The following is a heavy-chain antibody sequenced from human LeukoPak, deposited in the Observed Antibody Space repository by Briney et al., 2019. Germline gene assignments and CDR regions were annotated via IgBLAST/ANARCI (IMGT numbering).Heavy chain of an antibody. Sequence: SETLSLTCAVYGGSSSGYYWSWIRQPPGKGLEWIGEINHSGSTNYNPSLKSRVTISVDTSKNQFSLKLSSVTAADTAVYYCARLSDSGYDSRWGQGTLVTVSS. V-gene: IGHV4-34*01. D-gene: IGHD5-12*01. CDR1: GGSSSGYY. CDR3: ARLSDSGYDSR. CDR2: INHSGST. J-gene: IGHJ4*02.